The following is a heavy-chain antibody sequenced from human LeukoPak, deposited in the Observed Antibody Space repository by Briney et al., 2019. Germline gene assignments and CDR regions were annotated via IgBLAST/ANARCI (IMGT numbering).Heavy chain of an antibody. J-gene: IGHJ1*01. CDR3: ARDKERYCSSTSCYGTPEYFQH. CDR1: GGTFSSYA. D-gene: IGHD2-2*01. CDR2: IIPIFGTA. V-gene: IGHV1-69*13. Sequence: GASVKVSCKASGGTFSSYAISWVRQAPGQGLEWMGGIIPIFGTANYAQKFQGRVTITADESTSTAYMELSSLRSEDTAVYYCARDKERYCSSTSCYGTPEYFQHWGQGTLVTVSS.